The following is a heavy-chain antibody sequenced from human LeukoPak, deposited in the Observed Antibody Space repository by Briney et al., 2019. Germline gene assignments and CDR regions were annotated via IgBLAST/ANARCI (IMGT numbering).Heavy chain of an antibody. Sequence: PGGSLRLSCAASGFTFSSYWMSWVRQAPGKGLEWVANIKQDGSEKYYVDSVKGRFTISRDNAKNSLYLQMNSLRAEDTAVYYCARVDQYYDFWSGYPVFDYWGQGTLVTVSS. CDR1: GFTFSSYW. D-gene: IGHD3-3*01. CDR2: IKQDGSEK. CDR3: ARVDQYYDFWSGYPVFDY. V-gene: IGHV3-7*04. J-gene: IGHJ4*02.